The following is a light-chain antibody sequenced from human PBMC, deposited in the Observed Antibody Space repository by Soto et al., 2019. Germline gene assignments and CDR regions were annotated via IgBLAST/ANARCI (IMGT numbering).Light chain of an antibody. V-gene: IGLV2-14*03. J-gene: IGLJ2*01. CDR1: SSDVGNNNY. Sequence: QSVLTQPASVSGSPGQSITISCTGTSSDVGNNNYVSWYQHNPGRAPKVMICDVTNRPSGVSNRFSGSKSGNTASLTISGLQAEDEADYYCSSYTSSSPLFGGGTQLTVL. CDR2: DVT. CDR3: SSYTSSSPL.